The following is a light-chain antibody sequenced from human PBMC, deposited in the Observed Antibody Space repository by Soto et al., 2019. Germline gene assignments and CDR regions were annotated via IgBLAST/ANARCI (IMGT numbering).Light chain of an antibody. Sequence: DIVMTQSPLSLAVTPGEPASISCRSSQSLLHSDGYTYFDWYLQKPGQSPQLLIYLGSNRASGVPDRFSGSGSGTDFTLKISKVEAEDVGVYYCMQALQTPWTFGQGTKVEI. CDR2: LGS. J-gene: IGKJ1*01. V-gene: IGKV2-28*01. CDR3: MQALQTPWT. CDR1: QSLLHSDGYTY.